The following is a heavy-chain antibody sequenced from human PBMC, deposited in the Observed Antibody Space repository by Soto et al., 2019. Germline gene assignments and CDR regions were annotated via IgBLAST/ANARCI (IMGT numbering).Heavy chain of an antibody. CDR1: GFTFSSYG. Sequence: GGALRLSCAASGFTFSSYGMHWVLQAPCKGLEWVAVIAYDGSNKYYADSVKGRFTISRDNSKNTLYLQMNSLRAEDTAVYYCATGRQDIVVVVAVLSGWSHGMDVWGKGTTVTVSS. V-gene: IGHV3-30*03. CDR2: IAYDGSNK. J-gene: IGHJ6*04. CDR3: ATGRQDIVVVVAVLSGWSHGMDV. D-gene: IGHD2-15*01.